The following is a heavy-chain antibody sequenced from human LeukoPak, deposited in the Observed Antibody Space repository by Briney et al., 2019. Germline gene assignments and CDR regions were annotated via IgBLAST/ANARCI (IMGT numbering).Heavy chain of an antibody. CDR1: GYTFSSYH. CDR2: INPSAGTT. CDR3: ARDRVAFGPIDY. Sequence: EASVKVSCKASGYTFSSYHMHWVRQAPGQGLEWMGIINPSAGTTNYAQKFQDRVTMTRDMSTSTVYMELSSLRSEDTAVYYCARDRVAFGPIDYWGQGTLVTVSS. J-gene: IGHJ4*02. D-gene: IGHD2-15*01. V-gene: IGHV1-46*01.